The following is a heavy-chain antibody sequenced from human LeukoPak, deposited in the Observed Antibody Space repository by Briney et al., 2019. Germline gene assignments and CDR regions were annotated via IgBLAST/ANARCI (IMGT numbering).Heavy chain of an antibody. CDR1: GYSFTSYW. CDR2: IYPGDSDT. J-gene: IGHJ5*02. Sequence: GESLKISCKGSGYSFTSYWIGWVRQMPGKGLEWMGIIYPGDSDTRYSPSFQGQVTISADKSTSTAYLQWSSLKASDTAMYYCARRGVEQQLVRNWFDPWGQGTLVTVSS. D-gene: IGHD6-13*01. CDR3: ARRGVEQQLVRNWFDP. V-gene: IGHV5-51*01.